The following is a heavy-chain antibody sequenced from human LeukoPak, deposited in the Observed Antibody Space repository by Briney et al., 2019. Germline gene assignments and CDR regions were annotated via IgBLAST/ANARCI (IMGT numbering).Heavy chain of an antibody. CDR1: GGSISSSSYY. Sequence: PSETLSLTCTVSGGSISSSSYYWGWIRQPPGKGLEWIGSIYYSGSTYYNPSLKSRVTISVDTSKNQFSLKLSSVTAADTAVYYCARLLGGAYSSSSSYYFDYRGQGTLVTVSS. CDR3: ARLLGGAYSSSSSYYFDY. J-gene: IGHJ4*02. CDR2: IYYSGST. D-gene: IGHD6-13*01. V-gene: IGHV4-39*01.